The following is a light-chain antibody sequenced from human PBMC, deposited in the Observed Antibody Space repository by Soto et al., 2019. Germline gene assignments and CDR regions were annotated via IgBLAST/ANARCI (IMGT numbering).Light chain of an antibody. CDR1: QSISSW. CDR3: QQYNSYSRT. V-gene: IGKV1-5*03. CDR2: QAS. Sequence: DIQMTQSPSTLSASVEDRDTITCRASQSISSWLAWYQHKPGKAPKLLIDQASSLGSRVPSRFSGSGSGTEFNLTISNLQPDDFATYYCQQYNSYSRTFGQGTKLQI. J-gene: IGKJ2*02.